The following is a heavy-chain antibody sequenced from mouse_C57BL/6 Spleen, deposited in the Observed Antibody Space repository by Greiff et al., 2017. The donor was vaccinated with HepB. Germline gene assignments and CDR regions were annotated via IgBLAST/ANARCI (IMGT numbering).Heavy chain of an antibody. J-gene: IGHJ4*01. V-gene: IGHV1-69*01. CDR1: GYTFTSYW. CDR2: IDPSDSYT. D-gene: IGHD2-3*01. CDR3: ARRDGAQAMDY. Sequence: VQLQQPGAELVMPGASVKLSCKASGYTFTSYWMHWVKQRPGQGLEWIGEIDPSDSYTNYNQKFKGKSTLTVDKSSSTAYMQLSSLTSEDSAVYYCARRDGAQAMDYWGQGTSVTVSS.